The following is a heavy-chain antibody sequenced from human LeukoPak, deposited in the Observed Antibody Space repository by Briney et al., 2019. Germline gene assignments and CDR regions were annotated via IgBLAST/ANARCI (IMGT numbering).Heavy chain of an antibody. J-gene: IGHJ4*02. CDR1: GGSFSGYY. D-gene: IGHD3-22*01. CDR3: ARVDGSGYWLY. V-gene: IGHV4-34*01. Sequence: SETLSLTCAVYGGSFSGYYWSWIRQPPGKGLEWIGEINHRGSTNYNPSLQSRVTISVDKSKNQFSLKLSSVTAADTAVYYCARVDGSGYWLYWGQGALVTVSS. CDR2: INHRGST.